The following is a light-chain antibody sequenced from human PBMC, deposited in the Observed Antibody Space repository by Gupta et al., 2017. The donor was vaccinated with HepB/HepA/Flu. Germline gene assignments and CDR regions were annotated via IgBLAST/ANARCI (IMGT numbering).Light chain of an antibody. CDR3: CSYAGSDTGA. V-gene: IGLV2-11*01. J-gene: IGLJ1*01. CDR1: PSDVGVYNY. Sequence: SPLPQPRSVSGSPVQSVTISSTGTPSDVGVYNYVSCSQQHPGKAHNPMLYDVSNRPSGLPVRFSVSKSGNTASLTISVPRVEAEDDYYCCSYAGSDTGAFGTGTKVTVL. CDR2: DVS.